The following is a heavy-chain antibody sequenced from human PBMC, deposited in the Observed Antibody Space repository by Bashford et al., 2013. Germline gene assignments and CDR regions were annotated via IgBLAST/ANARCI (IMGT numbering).Heavy chain of an antibody. V-gene: IGHV5-51*01. D-gene: IGHD3-9*01. CDR1: ENKITNYW. J-gene: IGHJ4*02. CDR3: AQIGEILTQSFYY. CDR2: IFPADADT. Sequence: GESLKISCQGSENKITNYWIGWVRQTPGKGLEWVGAIFPADADTRYSPSFKGQVTISADKSANTAYLQWASLKASDTAMFYCAQIGEILTQSFYYWGQGSLVTVSS.